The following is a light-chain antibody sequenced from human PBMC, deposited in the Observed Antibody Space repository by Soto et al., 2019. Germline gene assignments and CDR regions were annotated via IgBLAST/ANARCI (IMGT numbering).Light chain of an antibody. V-gene: IGLV2-14*01. CDR3: SSYTSSSILV. Sequence: QSALTQPASVSGSPGQSITISCTGTSSDVGGYNYVSWYQQYPGKAPNLMIYDVTNRPSGVSNRFSGSKSGNTASLTISGLQAEDEADYYCSSYTSSSILVFGGGTKLTVL. J-gene: IGLJ2*01. CDR2: DVT. CDR1: SSDVGGYNY.